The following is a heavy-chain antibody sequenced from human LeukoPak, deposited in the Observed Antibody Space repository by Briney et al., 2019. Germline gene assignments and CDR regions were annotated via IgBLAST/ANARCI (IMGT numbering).Heavy chain of an antibody. CDR1: GGTFSSYA. CDR2: IIPIFGTA. CDR3: ARDKLVGATIVGNWFDP. J-gene: IGHJ5*02. Sequence: SVKVSCKASGGTFSSYAISWVRQAPGQGLEWMGRIIPIFGTANYAQKFQGGVTITTDESTSTAYMELSSLRSEDTAVYYCARDKLVGATIVGNWFDPWGQGTLVTVSS. V-gene: IGHV1-69*05. D-gene: IGHD1-26*01.